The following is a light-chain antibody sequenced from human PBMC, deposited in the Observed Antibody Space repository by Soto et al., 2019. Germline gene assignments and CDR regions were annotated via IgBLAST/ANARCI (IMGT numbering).Light chain of an antibody. CDR2: EGS. V-gene: IGLV2-23*01. J-gene: IGLJ2*01. Sequence: QSVLTQPASVSGSPGQSITISCTGTSSDVGSYNLVSWYQQHPGKAPKLMIYEGSKRPSGVSNRFSGSKSGNTASLTISGLQAEDEADYYCCSYAGSSTRVVFGGGTKLTVI. CDR1: SSDVGSYNL. CDR3: CSYAGSSTRVV.